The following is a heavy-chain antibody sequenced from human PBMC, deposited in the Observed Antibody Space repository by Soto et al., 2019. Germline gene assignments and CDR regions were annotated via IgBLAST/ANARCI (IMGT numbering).Heavy chain of an antibody. CDR3: ARDLRIAARRSVGMGF. Sequence: GASVKVSCKASGYTFTSYAMHWVRQAPGQRLEWMGWINAGNGNTKYSQKFQGRVTITRDTSASTAYMELSSLRSEDTAVYYCARDLRIAARRSVGMGFWGKGTTVPVYS. D-gene: IGHD6-6*01. V-gene: IGHV1-3*01. CDR2: INAGNGNT. J-gene: IGHJ6*04. CDR1: GYTFTSYA.